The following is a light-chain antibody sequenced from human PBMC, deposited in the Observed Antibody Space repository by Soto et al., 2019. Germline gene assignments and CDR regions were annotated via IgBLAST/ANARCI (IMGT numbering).Light chain of an antibody. V-gene: IGKV1-5*03. CDR2: KAS. CDR1: QTISSW. J-gene: IGKJ1*01. Sequence: DIQMTQSPSTLSGSVGDRVTITCRASQTISSWLAWYRQKPAKAPKLLIYKASTLKSGVPSRFSGSGAGTELTLTISSLQPDDFATYYCQHSNSYSDAFGQGTEVELK. CDR3: QHSNSYSDA.